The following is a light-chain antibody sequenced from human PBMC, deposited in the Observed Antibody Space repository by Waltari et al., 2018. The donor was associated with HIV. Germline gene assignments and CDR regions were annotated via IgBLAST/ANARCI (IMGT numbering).Light chain of an antibody. CDR1: SSNIGLYH. J-gene: IGLJ2*01. CDR3: AAWDDRLRGL. Sequence: QSVLTQPPSASGTPGQRVTISCSGGSSNIGLYHVYWYQQFPGTAPKLLIYRDNLRPPVVPDRFSGSTSSTSASLAISGLRSEYEADYDCAAWDDRLRGLFGGGTKVTVL. CDR2: RDN. V-gene: IGLV1-47*01.